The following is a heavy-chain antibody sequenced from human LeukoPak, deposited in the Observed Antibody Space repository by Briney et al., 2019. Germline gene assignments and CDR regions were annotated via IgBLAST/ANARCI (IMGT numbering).Heavy chain of an antibody. CDR3: ARVSVVVTATPDY. D-gene: IGHD2-21*02. V-gene: IGHV3-30-3*01. CDR1: GFTFSSYA. CDR2: ISYDGSNK. Sequence: GRSLRLSCAASGFTFSSYAMHWVSQAPGKGLEWVAVISYDGSNKYYADSVKGRFTISRDNSKNTLYLQMNSLRAEDTAVYYCARVSVVVTATPDYWGQGTLVTVSS. J-gene: IGHJ4*02.